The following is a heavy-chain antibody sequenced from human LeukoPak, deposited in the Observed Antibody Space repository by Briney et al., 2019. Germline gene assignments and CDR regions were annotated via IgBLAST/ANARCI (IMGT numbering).Heavy chain of an antibody. J-gene: IGHJ6*03. CDR1: GFTFSSYA. D-gene: IGHD6-19*01. Sequence: GRSLRLSCAASGFTFSSYAVHWVRQAPGKGREWVAVISYDGSNKYYADSVKGRFTISRDNSKNTLYLQMDSLRAEDTAVYYCARGSNAVAGTTYYYYYMDVWGKGTTVTVSS. V-gene: IGHV3-30*01. CDR2: ISYDGSNK. CDR3: ARGSNAVAGTTYYYYYMDV.